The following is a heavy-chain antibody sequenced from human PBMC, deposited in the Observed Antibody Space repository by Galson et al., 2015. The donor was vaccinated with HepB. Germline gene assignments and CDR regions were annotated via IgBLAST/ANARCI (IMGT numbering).Heavy chain of an antibody. CDR2: ISYDGSNK. CDR1: GFTFSSYA. V-gene: IGHV3-30-3*01. J-gene: IGHJ6*02. D-gene: IGHD2-15*01. CDR3: ARDREEVVVVTDTLYGMDV. Sequence: SLRLSCAASGFTFSSYAMHWVRQAPGKGLEWVAVISYDGSNKYYADSVKGRFTISRDNSKNTLYLQMNSLRAEDTAVYYCARDREEVVVVTDTLYGMDVWGQGTTVTVSS.